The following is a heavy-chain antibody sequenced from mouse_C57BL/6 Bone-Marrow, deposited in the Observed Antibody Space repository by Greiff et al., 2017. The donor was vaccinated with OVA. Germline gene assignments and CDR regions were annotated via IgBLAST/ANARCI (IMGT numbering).Heavy chain of an antibody. CDR2: ISSGGDYI. V-gene: IGHV5-9-1*02. Sequence: EVQLVESGEGLVKPGGSLKLSCAASGFTFSSYAMSWVRQTPEKRLEWVAYISSGGDYIYYADTVKGRFTISRDNARNTLYLQMSSLKSEDTAMYYCTRDHSTTPVYFDVWGTGTTVTVSS. D-gene: IGHD1-1*01. J-gene: IGHJ1*03. CDR3: TRDHSTTPVYFDV. CDR1: GFTFSSYA.